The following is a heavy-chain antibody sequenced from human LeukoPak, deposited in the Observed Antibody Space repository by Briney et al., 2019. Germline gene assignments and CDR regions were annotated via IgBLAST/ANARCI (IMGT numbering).Heavy chain of an antibody. D-gene: IGHD1-26*01. CDR1: GYTFTGYY. Sequence: SVKVSCKASGYTFTGYYMHWVRQAPGQGLEWMGWINPNSGGTNYAQKFQGRVTMTRDTSISTAYMELSRLRSDDTAVYYCARDRDGGATTNNWFDPWGQGTLVTFSP. V-gene: IGHV1-2*02. CDR3: ARDRDGGATTNNWFDP. CDR2: INPNSGGT. J-gene: IGHJ5*02.